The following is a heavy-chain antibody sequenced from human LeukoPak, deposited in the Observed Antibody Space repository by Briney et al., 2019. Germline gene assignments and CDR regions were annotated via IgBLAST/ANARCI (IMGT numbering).Heavy chain of an antibody. J-gene: IGHJ3*02. CDR3: AKHGYNSGVYDAFEI. D-gene: IGHD6-19*01. Sequence: GGSLRLSCAASGFTFSIYAMSWVRQAPGKGLEWFSVIRDRGDNTYYTAAVKGRFTISRDNSKKTLHLQMNSLRAEDTAIYYCAKHGYNSGVYDAFEIWGQGTRVTVSP. CDR2: IRDRGDNT. V-gene: IGHV3-23*01. CDR1: GFTFSIYA.